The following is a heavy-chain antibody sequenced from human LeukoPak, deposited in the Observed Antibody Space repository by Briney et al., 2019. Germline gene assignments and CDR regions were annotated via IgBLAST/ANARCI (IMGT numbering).Heavy chain of an antibody. CDR1: GGSISSYY. CDR3: ARARYVNSFYAFDI. V-gene: IGHV4-59*01. J-gene: IGHJ3*02. Sequence: PSETVSLTCSVSGGSISSYYWSWIRLPPGKGLEWIGYLSKSGNTNYSPSLKSRVTILGDTSKNQFFLKLSSVTAADTAMYYCARARYVNSFYAFDIWGQGTLVTVSS. D-gene: IGHD3-9*01. CDR2: LSKSGNT.